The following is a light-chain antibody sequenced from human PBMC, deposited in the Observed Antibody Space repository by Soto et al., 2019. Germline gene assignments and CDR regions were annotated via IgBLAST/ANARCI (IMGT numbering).Light chain of an antibody. CDR2: SAS. V-gene: IGKV1-39*01. J-gene: IGKJ1*01. CDR3: QQSYNFPRT. CDR1: QSISNF. Sequence: DIQLTQSPSSLSASVGDRVTITCPASQSISNFLNWYQQKPGQAPKLLISSASNVQSGVPSRFSGRGSGTEFTLTISGLQPEDSASYCCQQSYNFPRTFGQGTKVEI.